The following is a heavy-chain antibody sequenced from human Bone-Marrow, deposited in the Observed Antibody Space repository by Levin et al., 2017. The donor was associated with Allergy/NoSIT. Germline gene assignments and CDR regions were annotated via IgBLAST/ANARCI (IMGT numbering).Heavy chain of an antibody. D-gene: IGHD6-13*01. Sequence: GESLKISCEASGFTFSTYDMFWVRQATGKGLEWVSSIGSSGDTYYAGSVKGRFTISRENAKNSLYLQMNSLGAGDTAVYYCARGAAGFDYWGQGTLVTVSS. V-gene: IGHV3-13*01. J-gene: IGHJ4*02. CDR2: IGSSGDT. CDR3: ARGAAGFDY. CDR1: GFTFSTYD.